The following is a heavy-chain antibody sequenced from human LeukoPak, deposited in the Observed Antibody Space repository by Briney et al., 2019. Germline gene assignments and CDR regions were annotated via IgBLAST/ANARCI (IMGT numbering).Heavy chain of an antibody. V-gene: IGHV3-33*01. D-gene: IGHD3-3*01. CDR3: ARAEYYDFWSGPDSRGMDV. CDR2: IWYDGSNK. Sequence: GGSLRLSCAASGFTFSSYGMHWVRQAPGKGLEWVAVIWYDGSNKYYADSVKGRFTISRDNSKNTLYLQMNSLRAEDTAVYYCARAEYYDFWSGPDSRGMDVWGQGTTVTVSS. CDR1: GFTFSSYG. J-gene: IGHJ6*02.